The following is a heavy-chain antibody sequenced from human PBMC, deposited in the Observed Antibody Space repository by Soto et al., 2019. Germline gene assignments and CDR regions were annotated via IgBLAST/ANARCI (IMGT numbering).Heavy chain of an antibody. D-gene: IGHD3-9*01. CDR3: VPGNSYMDYSNDWFFDS. V-gene: IGHV3-7*01. J-gene: IGHJ4*02. CDR2: IKKDGTEK. Sequence: PGGSLRLSCAASGFTFSGYWMTWGRQAPGKGLEWVADIKKDGTEKYYVDSVKGRFTIYRDNDKKSVYLQMNGLTVADTAGDCVVPGNSYMDYSNDWFFDSWGPGALVTVFS. CDR1: GFTFSGYW.